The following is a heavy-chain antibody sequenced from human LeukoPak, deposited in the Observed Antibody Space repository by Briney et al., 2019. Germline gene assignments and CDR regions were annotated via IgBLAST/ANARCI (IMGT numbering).Heavy chain of an antibody. J-gene: IGHJ3*02. CDR1: TDSIKGYY. CDR3: ARRYRDCSGGSCPRGAFDI. CDR2: IYTSGIT. Sequence: SETLSLTCTVSTDSIKGYYWSWIRQPAGKGLEWIGRIYTSGITNYNPSLKSRVTMSVDTSMNQFSLKLSSVTAADTAVYYCARRYRDCSGGSCPRGAFDIWGQGTMVTVSS. D-gene: IGHD2-15*01. V-gene: IGHV4-4*07.